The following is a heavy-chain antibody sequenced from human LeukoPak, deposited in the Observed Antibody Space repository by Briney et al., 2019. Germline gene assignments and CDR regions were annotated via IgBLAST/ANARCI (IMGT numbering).Heavy chain of an antibody. J-gene: IGHJ4*02. Sequence: GGSLRLSCAASGFTFDDYAMHWVRQAPGKGLEWVSLISWDGGSTYYADSVKGRFTISRDNSKNSLYLQMNSLRAEDTALYYCAKDIAAAFGTRSDYWGQGTLVTVSS. CDR3: AKDIAAAFGTRSDY. D-gene: IGHD6-13*01. CDR1: GFTFDDYA. V-gene: IGHV3-43D*03. CDR2: ISWDGGST.